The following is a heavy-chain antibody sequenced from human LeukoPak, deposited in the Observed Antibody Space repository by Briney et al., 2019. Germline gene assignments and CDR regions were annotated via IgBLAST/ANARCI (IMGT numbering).Heavy chain of an antibody. CDR2: INSDGSTT. CDR3: TRPESSSSLACDH. CDR1: GFTFSSSW. V-gene: IGHV3-74*01. D-gene: IGHD2-2*01. Sequence: GGSLRLSCAASGFTFSSSWMHWVRQAPGKGLVWVSRINSDGSTTNYADSVKGRFIISRDNAKNTLYLQMNSLRAEDTAVYYCTRPESSSSLACDHWGQGTLVTASS. J-gene: IGHJ4*02.